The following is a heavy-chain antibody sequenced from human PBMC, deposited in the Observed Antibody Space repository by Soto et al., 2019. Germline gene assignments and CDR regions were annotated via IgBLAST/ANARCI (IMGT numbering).Heavy chain of an antibody. D-gene: IGHD3-10*01. CDR2: INHSGTV. Sequence: QVHLQQCGAGLLKPSETLSLTCAVNGGAFNGYYWTWIRQSPGKGLQWIGEINHSGTVDYNPSLKSRVTFSIDTSKKQFSLTLTSVTAADTAVYYCARAGAALVRGSIGGFDYWGQGTLVTVSS. CDR3: ARAGAALVRGSIGGFDY. CDR1: GGAFNGYY. V-gene: IGHV4-34*01. J-gene: IGHJ4*02.